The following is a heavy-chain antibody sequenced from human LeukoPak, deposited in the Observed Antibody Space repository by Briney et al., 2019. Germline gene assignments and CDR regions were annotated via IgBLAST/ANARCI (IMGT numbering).Heavy chain of an antibody. CDR2: IYHSGST. CDR3: ARREGTMGRAFDI. J-gene: IGHJ3*02. V-gene: IGHV4-30-2*01. CDR1: GGSISSGGYS. D-gene: IGHD3-10*01. Sequence: PSRTLSLTCAVSGGSISSGGYSWSWIRQPPGQGLEWIGYIYHSGSTYYNPSLKSRVTISVDTSKNQFSLKLSSVTAADTAVYYCARREGTMGRAFDIWGQGTMVTVSS.